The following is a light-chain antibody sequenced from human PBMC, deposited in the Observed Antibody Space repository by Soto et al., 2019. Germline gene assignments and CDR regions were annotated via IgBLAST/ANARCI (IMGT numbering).Light chain of an antibody. CDR1: QGIASY. CDR2: AAS. V-gene: IGKV1-9*01. J-gene: IGKJ5*01. Sequence: QLTQSPSSLSASVGDRVTITCRASQGIASYLAWYQQKTAQAPNRLIHAASTLQSGVPPRFXGSGSGTDFTLTISSLQPEDFATYYCQQTYSSPITFGQGTRLEIK. CDR3: QQTYSSPIT.